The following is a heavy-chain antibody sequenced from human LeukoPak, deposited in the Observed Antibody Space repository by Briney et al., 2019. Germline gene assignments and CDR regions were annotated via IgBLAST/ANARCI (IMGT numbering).Heavy chain of an antibody. CDR3: ARAYYDSSGYYGDY. V-gene: IGHV4-38-2*02. Sequence: SETLSLTCTVSGGSISGYYWGWIRQPPGKGLEWIGSIYHSGSTYYNPSLKSRVTISVDTSKNQFSLKLSSVTAADTAVYYCARAYYDSSGYYGDYWGQGTLVTVSS. D-gene: IGHD3-22*01. J-gene: IGHJ4*02. CDR2: IYHSGST. CDR1: GGSISGYY.